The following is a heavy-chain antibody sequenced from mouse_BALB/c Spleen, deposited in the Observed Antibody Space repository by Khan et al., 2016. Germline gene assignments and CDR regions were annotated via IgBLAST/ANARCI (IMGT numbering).Heavy chain of an antibody. CDR2: ISDGGSYT. J-gene: IGHJ3*01. D-gene: IGHD2-4*01. V-gene: IGHV5-4*02. CDR3: ARDWDYDYDGFFAY. CDR1: GFTFSDYY. Sequence: VELVESGGGLVKPGGSLKLSCAASGFTFSDYYMYWVRQTPEKRLEWVATISDGGSYTYYPDSVKGRFTISRDNAKNNLYLQMSSLKSEDTAMYYCARDWDYDYDGFFAYWGQGTLVTVSA.